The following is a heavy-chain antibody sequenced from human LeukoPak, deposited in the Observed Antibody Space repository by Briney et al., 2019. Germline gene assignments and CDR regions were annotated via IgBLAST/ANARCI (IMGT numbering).Heavy chain of an antibody. J-gene: IGHJ2*01. Sequence: SGTLSLTCTVSGGSLSGYYWSWLRQPAGKGLEWVGHIYTRGSTRYNPSLKSRVTMSADTSKTQFSLNLSSVTAADTAVYFCARTPWSNFWYFDPWGRGTLVSVSS. CDR3: ARTPWSNFWYFDP. V-gene: IGHV4-4*07. D-gene: IGHD2-8*02. CDR2: IYTRGST. CDR1: GGSLSGYY.